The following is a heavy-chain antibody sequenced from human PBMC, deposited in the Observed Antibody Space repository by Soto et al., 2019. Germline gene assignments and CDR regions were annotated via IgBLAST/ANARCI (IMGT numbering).Heavy chain of an antibody. CDR1: GFTFSNYA. Sequence: EVQLLESGGGLVQPGGSLRLSCAASGFTFSNYAMNWVRQAPEKGLEWVSTIAGSGAPTSYADSVWGRFTISRDNSKNTLYLQMNSLRDEDTAVYFCASKLTFGASSDYWGQGTLVTVSS. V-gene: IGHV3-23*01. D-gene: IGHD3-10*01. CDR3: ASKLTFGASSDY. CDR2: IAGSGAPT. J-gene: IGHJ4*02.